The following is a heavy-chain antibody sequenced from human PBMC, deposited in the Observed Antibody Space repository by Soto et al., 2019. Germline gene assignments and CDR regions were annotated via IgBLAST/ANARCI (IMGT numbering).Heavy chain of an antibody. CDR2: LSYNGGT. CDR3: ARGLTMGQLPSHFDH. CDR1: GDSTINSY. V-gene: IGHV4-59*01. Sequence: PSETLSLTCTVSGDSTINSYWSWIRQAPGKGPEWLGYLSYNGGTNHNPSLQGRATMSVDTSQNRFSLRLSSVTAADTAVYYCARGLTMGQLPSHFDHWGQGTLVTVSS. D-gene: IGHD3-16*01. J-gene: IGHJ5*02.